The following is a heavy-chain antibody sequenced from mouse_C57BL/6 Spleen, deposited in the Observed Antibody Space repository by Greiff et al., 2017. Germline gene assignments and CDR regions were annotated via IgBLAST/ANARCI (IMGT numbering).Heavy chain of an antibody. V-gene: IGHV1-64*01. CDR1: GYTFTSYW. CDR2: IHPNSGST. CDR3: AGYGSSSFAY. J-gene: IGHJ3*01. D-gene: IGHD1-1*01. Sequence: QVQLQQPGAELVKPGASVKLSCKASGYTFTSYWMHWVKQRPGQGLEWIGMIHPNSGSTNYNEKFKSKATLTVAKSSSTAYMQLSSLTSEDSAVYYCAGYGSSSFAYWGQGTLVTVSA.